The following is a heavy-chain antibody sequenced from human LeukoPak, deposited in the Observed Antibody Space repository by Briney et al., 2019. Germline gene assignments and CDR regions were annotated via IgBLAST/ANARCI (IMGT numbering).Heavy chain of an antibody. J-gene: IGHJ4*02. D-gene: IGHD3-22*01. CDR1: GFTVSSKY. V-gene: IGHV3-66*03. CDR3: ARDLGYYYDATGDF. Sequence: GGSLRLSCAASGFTVSSKYMNWVRQAPGKGLEGVSIIYSSGGTYYADSVKGRFTISRDNSRNTLYLQMNSLRPGDTAVYYCARDLGYYYDATGDFWGQGTLVTVSS. CDR2: IYSSGGT.